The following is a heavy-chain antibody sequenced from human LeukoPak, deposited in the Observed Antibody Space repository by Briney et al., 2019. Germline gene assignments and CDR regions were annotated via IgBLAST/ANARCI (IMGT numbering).Heavy chain of an antibody. V-gene: IGHV3-11*06. CDR2: ISSSSSYT. D-gene: IGHD1-1*01. Sequence: GGSLRLSCAASRFTFSYHYISWIRQAPGKGLEWVSYISSSSSYTKYAESVKGRFTISRDNAKNSLYLQVNSLRAEDTAVYYCARGTGTTACFDYWGQGTQVTVSS. J-gene: IGHJ4*02. CDR3: ARGTGTTACFDY. CDR1: RFTFSYHY.